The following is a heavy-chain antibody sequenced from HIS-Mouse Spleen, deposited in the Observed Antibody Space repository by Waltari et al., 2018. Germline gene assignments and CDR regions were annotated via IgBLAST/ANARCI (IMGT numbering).Heavy chain of an antibody. D-gene: IGHD6-6*01. J-gene: IGHJ3*02. Sequence: QLQLQESGPGLVKPSETLSLTCTVSGGSISSSSYDWGWIRQPPGKGLEWIGSIYYSGSTYYNPSLKSRVTISVDTSKNQFSLKLSSVTAADTAVYYCARDPKKEEQLAHDAFDIWGQGTMVTVSS. CDR1: GGSISSSSYD. CDR2: IYYSGST. CDR3: ARDPKKEEQLAHDAFDI. V-gene: IGHV4-39*07.